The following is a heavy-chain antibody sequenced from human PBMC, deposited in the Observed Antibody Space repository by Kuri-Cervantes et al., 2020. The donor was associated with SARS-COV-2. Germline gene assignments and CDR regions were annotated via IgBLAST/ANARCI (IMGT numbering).Heavy chain of an antibody. CDR1: GFIFSSHS. CDR3: ARAGYSSGWYPPNWFDP. CDR2: ISSSSSTI. J-gene: IGHJ5*02. D-gene: IGHD6-19*01. Sequence: GESLKISCAAPGFIFSSHSMNWVRQAPGKGLEWVSYISSSSSTIYYADSVKGRFTISRDNAKNSLYLQMNSLRAEDTAVYYCARAGYSSGWYPPNWFDPWGQGTLVTVSS. V-gene: IGHV3-48*04.